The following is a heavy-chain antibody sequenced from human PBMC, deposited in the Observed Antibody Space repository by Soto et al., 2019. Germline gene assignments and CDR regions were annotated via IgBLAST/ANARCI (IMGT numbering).Heavy chain of an antibody. V-gene: IGHV3-30-3*01. Sequence: GGSLRLSCAASGFTFSSYAMHWVRQAPGKGLEWVAVISYDGSNKYYADSVKGRFTISRDDSKNTLYLQMNSLKIEDTAVYYCTTETHEDYYDSSGYYVVWGQGT. CDR1: GFTFSSYA. CDR2: ISYDGSNK. D-gene: IGHD3-22*01. CDR3: TTETHEDYYDSSGYYVV. J-gene: IGHJ4*02.